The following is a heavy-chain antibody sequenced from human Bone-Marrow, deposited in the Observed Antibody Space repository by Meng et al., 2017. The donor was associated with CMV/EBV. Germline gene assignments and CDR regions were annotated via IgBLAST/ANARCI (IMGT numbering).Heavy chain of an antibody. CDR1: GDSISSSTW. CDR3: ARGRTYYGFYYYYGMDV. J-gene: IGHJ6*01. V-gene: IGHV4-4*02. D-gene: IGHD3-10*01. CDR2: INHSGST. Sequence: SETLSLTCTVSGDSISSSTWWDWVRQSPGKGLEWIGEINHSGSTNYNPSLKSRVTISVDTSKNQFSLKLSSVTAADTAVYYCARGRTYYGFYYYYGMDVWGQGTTVTVSS.